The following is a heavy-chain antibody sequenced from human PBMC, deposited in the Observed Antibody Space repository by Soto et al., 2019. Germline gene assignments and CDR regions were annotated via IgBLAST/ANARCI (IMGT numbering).Heavy chain of an antibody. D-gene: IGHD2-15*01. V-gene: IGHV3-23*01. J-gene: IGHJ4*02. CDR3: AKRRGAGGHFDY. CDR1: GFTFTNYA. Sequence: EVQLLESGGGLVQPGGSLRLSCAASGFTFTNYAMNWVRHSPGKGLEWVASVIGTGIDTYHAASVKGRFTISRDNSKNTLSLQMKSLTAEDTAVYFCAKRRGAGGHFDYWGQGALVTVSS. CDR2: VIGTGIDT.